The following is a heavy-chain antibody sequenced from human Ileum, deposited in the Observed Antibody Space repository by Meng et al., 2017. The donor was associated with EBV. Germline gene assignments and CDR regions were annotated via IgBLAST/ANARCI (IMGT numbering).Heavy chain of an antibody. J-gene: IGHJ4*02. D-gene: IGHD3-10*01. CDR2: ICHDESTM. CDR3: IRDFREADY. CDR1: GFTFSSYC. Sequence: GQLVESGGGLVQPGGSLRLSCPASGFTFSSYCMHWVRQAPGKGPVWVSRICHDESTMNYADSVKGRFTISRDNAKNTVYLQMNSLRPEDTAVYYCIRDFREADYWGQGTLVTVSS. V-gene: IGHV3-74*01.